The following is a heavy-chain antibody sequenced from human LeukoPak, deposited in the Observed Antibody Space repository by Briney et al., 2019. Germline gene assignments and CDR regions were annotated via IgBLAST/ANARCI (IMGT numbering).Heavy chain of an antibody. CDR3: ARRADVIDS. Sequence: SETLSLTCAVYGGSFTGYYWTWIRQPPGKGLEWIGEINHGGSANYNPSLKSRVTISVDTSKNQSSLKLRSVTAADTAVYYCARRADVIDSWGQGTLVTVSS. J-gene: IGHJ4*02. D-gene: IGHD3-10*02. CDR1: GGSFTGYY. V-gene: IGHV4-34*01. CDR2: INHGGSA.